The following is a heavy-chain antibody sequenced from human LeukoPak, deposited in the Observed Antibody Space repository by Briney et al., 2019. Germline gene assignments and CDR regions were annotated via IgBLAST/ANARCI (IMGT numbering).Heavy chain of an antibody. D-gene: IGHD3-22*01. CDR2: TKQDGSEK. Sequence: GGSLRLSCAASGFTFSSYWMSWVRQAPGKGLEWVANTKQDGSEKYYVGSVKGRFTISRDNAKNSLYLQMNSLRAEDTAVYYCATEMVYYDSSGYCDYWGQGTLVTVSS. CDR3: ATEMVYYDSSGYCDY. V-gene: IGHV3-7*01. CDR1: GFTFSSYW. J-gene: IGHJ4*02.